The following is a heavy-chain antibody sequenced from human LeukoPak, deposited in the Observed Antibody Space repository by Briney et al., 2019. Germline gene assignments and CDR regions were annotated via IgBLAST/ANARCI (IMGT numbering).Heavy chain of an antibody. V-gene: IGHV3-23*01. CDR1: GFTLTTNA. CDR2: ISSRTGAT. CDR3: AKCGNSGCHLIDY. D-gene: IGHD5-12*01. J-gene: IGHJ4*02. Sequence: GGSLRLSCAASGFTLTTNAMSWVRQAPGKGLEWVSAISSRTGATYYADSEKGRFTISRDNSKSTLYLQMDSLRAEDTAVYYCAKCGNSGCHLIDYWGQGTLVTVSS.